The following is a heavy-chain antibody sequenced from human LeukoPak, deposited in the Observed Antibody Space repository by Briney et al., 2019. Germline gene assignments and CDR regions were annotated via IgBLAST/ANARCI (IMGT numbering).Heavy chain of an antibody. Sequence: GGSLRLSCAASGFTFSSYAMSWVRQAPGRGLEWVSAISASGDRTYYADSVKGRFTISRDNSKNTLYLQMNSLRAEDTAVYYCAKDRAFYYDSSGYYPDAFDIWGQGTMVTVSS. CDR2: ISASGDRT. V-gene: IGHV3-23*01. J-gene: IGHJ3*02. CDR1: GFTFSSYA. CDR3: AKDRAFYYDSSGYYPDAFDI. D-gene: IGHD3-22*01.